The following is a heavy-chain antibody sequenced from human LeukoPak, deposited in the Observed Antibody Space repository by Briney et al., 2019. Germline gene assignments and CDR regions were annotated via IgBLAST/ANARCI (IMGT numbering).Heavy chain of an antibody. V-gene: IGHV1-2*02. Sequence: ASVKVSCKASGYTFTGYYLHWVRQAPGQGLEWMGWIHPNSGGTNYAQKFQGRVTMTRDTSISTAYLDLSRLRSDDTAVYYCARVWFGEFFDYWGQGTLVTVSS. CDR3: ARVWFGEFFDY. CDR1: GYTFTGYY. D-gene: IGHD3-10*01. J-gene: IGHJ4*02. CDR2: IHPNSGGT.